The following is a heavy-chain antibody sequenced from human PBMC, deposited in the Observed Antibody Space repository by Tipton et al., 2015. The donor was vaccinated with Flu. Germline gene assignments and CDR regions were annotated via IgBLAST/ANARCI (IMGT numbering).Heavy chain of an antibody. J-gene: IGHJ5*02. V-gene: IGHV4-4*07. CDR3: ARGSGSGTFMIFDL. CDR1: GGSLSSYY. Sequence: TLSLTCTVSGGSLSSYYWSWIRQPAGKGLEWIGRIYTSGATNYNPPLKSRLTMSVDASKQQFSLKLSSVTAADTAVYYCARGSGSGTFMIFDLWGQGTLVTVSS. CDR2: IYTSGAT. D-gene: IGHD3-10*01.